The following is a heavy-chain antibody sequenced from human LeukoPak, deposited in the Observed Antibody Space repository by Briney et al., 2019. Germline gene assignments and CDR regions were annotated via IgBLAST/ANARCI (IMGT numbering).Heavy chain of an antibody. Sequence: GGSLRLSCAASGFFFSTSWMTWVRQAPGKGLEWVAMIKPDGSDKYYVDSVKGRFTISRDNAKNSLYLQMNSLRIDDTAVYFCARAGSYRDLDYWGQGTLVTVSS. CDR1: GFFFSTSW. CDR2: IKPDGSDK. J-gene: IGHJ4*02. D-gene: IGHD1-26*01. V-gene: IGHV3-7*01. CDR3: ARAGSYRDLDY.